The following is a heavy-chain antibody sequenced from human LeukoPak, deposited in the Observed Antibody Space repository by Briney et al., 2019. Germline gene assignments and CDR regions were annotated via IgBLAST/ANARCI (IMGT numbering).Heavy chain of an antibody. V-gene: IGHV1-18*04. Sequence: ASVKVSCKASGYTFTGYYIHWVRQAPGQGLEWMGWISAYNGNTNYAQKLQGRVTMTTDTSTSTAYMELRSLRSDDTAVYYCARATPGIAAAGKRGNFDYWGQGTLVTVSS. CDR2: ISAYNGNT. CDR3: ARATPGIAAAGKRGNFDY. J-gene: IGHJ4*02. CDR1: GYTFTGYY. D-gene: IGHD6-13*01.